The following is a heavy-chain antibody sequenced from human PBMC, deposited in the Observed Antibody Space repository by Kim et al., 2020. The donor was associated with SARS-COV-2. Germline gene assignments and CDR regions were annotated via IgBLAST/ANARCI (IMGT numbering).Heavy chain of an antibody. CDR3: ARSPMTPPRKSLDY. J-gene: IGHJ4*02. Sequence: SHAFQGQVTISSDKSNTTAYLQWSSLKASDTAMYYCARSPMTPPRKSLDYWGQGTLVTVSS. D-gene: IGHD2-15*01. V-gene: IGHV5-51*01.